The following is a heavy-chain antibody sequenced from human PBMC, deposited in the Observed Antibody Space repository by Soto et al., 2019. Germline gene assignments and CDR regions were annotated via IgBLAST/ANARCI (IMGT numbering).Heavy chain of an antibody. Sequence: GGSLRLSCAASGFTFSSYAMHWVRQAPGKGLEWVAVISYDGSNKYYADSVKGRFTISRDNSKNTLYLQMNSLRAEDTAVYYCARGLDYGGNSGNDYWGQGTLVTVSS. CDR2: ISYDGSNK. D-gene: IGHD4-17*01. V-gene: IGHV3-30-3*01. CDR1: GFTFSSYA. CDR3: ARGLDYGGNSGNDY. J-gene: IGHJ4*02.